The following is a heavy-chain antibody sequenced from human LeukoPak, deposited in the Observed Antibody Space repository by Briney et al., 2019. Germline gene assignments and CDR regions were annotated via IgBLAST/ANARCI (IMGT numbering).Heavy chain of an antibody. D-gene: IGHD6-19*01. V-gene: IGHV1-46*01. J-gene: IGHJ4*02. CDR3: AREEGGSGSFDS. CDR1: GYTFTTDY. CDR2: IHPSGGST. Sequence: GASVKVSFKASGYTFTTDYMHWVRQAPGQGLEWMGVIHPSGGSTSYAQQFQGRVTMTRDTSTSTVYMELSSLRSEDTAIYSCAREEGGSGSFDSWGQGTLVTVSS.